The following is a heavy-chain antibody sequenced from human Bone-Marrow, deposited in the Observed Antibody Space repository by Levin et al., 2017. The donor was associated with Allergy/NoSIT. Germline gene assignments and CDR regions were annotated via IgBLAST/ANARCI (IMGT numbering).Heavy chain of an antibody. CDR1: GFSLSQPRMA. CDR3: ARISVSTTYYAMDV. Sequence: ESGPTLVKPTETLALTCTVSGFSLSQPRMAVSWVRQPPGKALSWLGHIFWNDEKSYNTSLRSRLTISQDTSRSQVVLTMTSVDPLDTGTYYCARISVSTTYYAMDVWGPGTTVTVSS. D-gene: IGHD5/OR15-5a*01. CDR2: IFWNDEK. V-gene: IGHV2-26*02. J-gene: IGHJ6*02.